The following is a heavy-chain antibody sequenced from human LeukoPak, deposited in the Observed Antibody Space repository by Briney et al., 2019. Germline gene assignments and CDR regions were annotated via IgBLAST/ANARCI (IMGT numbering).Heavy chain of an antibody. D-gene: IGHD3-22*01. V-gene: IGHV3-74*01. CDR2: IRNDGSST. CDR3: AREQGYYSVPGY. CDR1: GFTFSSYW. Sequence: HPGGSLRLSCAASGFTFSSYWMHWVRQAPGKGPVWVARIRNDGSSTDYADSVKGRFTISRDNAKNTLYLQMNSLRAEDTAVYYCAREQGYYSVPGYWVQGTLVTVSS. J-gene: IGHJ4*02.